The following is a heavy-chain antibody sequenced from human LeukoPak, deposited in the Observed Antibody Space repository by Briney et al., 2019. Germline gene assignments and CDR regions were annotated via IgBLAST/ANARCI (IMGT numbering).Heavy chain of an antibody. V-gene: IGHV3-48*01. Sequence: GGSLRLSCAASGFTFSSYSMNWVRQAPGKGLEWVSYISSSSSTIYYADSVKGRFTISRDNAKNSLYLQMNSLRAEDTAVYYCARDRGGYCSGGSCYSLYYYYYMDVWGKGTTVTVSS. J-gene: IGHJ6*03. D-gene: IGHD2-15*01. CDR1: GFTFSSYS. CDR2: ISSSSSTI. CDR3: ARDRGGYCSGGSCYSLYYYYYMDV.